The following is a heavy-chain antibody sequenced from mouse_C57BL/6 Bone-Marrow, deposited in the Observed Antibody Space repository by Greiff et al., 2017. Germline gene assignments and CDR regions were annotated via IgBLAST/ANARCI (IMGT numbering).Heavy chain of an antibody. Sequence: EVKLEESGPGMVKPSQSLSLTCTVTGYSITSGYDWHWIRHFPGNKLEWMGYISYSGSTNYNPSLKSRISITHDTSKNHFFLKLNSVTTEDTATYYCAREGGYEGFAYWGQGTLVTVSA. D-gene: IGHD2-2*01. J-gene: IGHJ3*01. CDR1: GYSITSGYD. CDR2: ISYSGST. V-gene: IGHV3-1*01. CDR3: AREGGYEGFAY.